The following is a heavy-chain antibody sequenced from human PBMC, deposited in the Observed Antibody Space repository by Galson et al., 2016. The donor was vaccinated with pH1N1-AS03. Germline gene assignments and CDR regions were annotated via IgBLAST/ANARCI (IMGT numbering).Heavy chain of an antibody. Sequence: SLRLSCAGSGFIFSTYSMIWVRQAPGEGLEWVSGIRGNGDSTYFADSVKGRFTISRDNSKDMFYLQMDSLRDEDTATYFCARDSNAGGTFDYWGRGAMVTVSS. J-gene: IGHJ4*02. CDR1: GFIFSTYS. V-gene: IGHV3-23*01. D-gene: IGHD3-16*01. CDR2: IRGNGDST. CDR3: ARDSNAGGTFDY.